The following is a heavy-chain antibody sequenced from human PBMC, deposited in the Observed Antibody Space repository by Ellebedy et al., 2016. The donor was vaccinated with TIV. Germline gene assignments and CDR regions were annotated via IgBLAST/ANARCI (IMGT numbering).Heavy chain of an antibody. CDR3: ARRPPGGYNLFYFDY. CDR2: IYSGGTI. Sequence: PGGSLTLSCAASAFTVSSNYMSWVRQAPGKGLEWVSVIYSGGTIYYADSVKGRFTISRDNSKNTLYLQMNSLRAEDTAVYYCARRPPGGYNLFYFDYWGQGTLVTVSS. J-gene: IGHJ4*02. V-gene: IGHV3-66*01. D-gene: IGHD5-24*01. CDR1: AFTVSSNY.